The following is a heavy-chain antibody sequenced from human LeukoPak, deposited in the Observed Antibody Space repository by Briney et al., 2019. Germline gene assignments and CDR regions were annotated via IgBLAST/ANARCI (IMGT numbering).Heavy chain of an antibody. CDR3: ARESGKFDY. CDR2: ISGDGVST. Sequence: GGSLRLSCVASGLPIADFAMDWVRQAPGKGLEWVSLISGDGVSTSYADSVKGRFSISRDNSKNSLSLEMNSLRTEDTAMYYCARESGKFDYWGQGTLVAVSS. V-gene: IGHV3-43*02. CDR1: GLPIADFA. J-gene: IGHJ4*02.